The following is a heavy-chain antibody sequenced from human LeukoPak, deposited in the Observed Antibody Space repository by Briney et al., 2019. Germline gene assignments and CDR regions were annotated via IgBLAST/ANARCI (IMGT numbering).Heavy chain of an antibody. V-gene: IGHV3-23*01. Sequence: GGSLRLSCAASGFTFNNYAMSWVRQAPGKGLEWVSAILGSGRSAYYADSVKGRFTISRDNAKNSLYLQMNSLRAEDTAVYYCARDHGYSYGYSFDYWGQGTLVTVSS. CDR1: GFTFNNYA. D-gene: IGHD5-18*01. J-gene: IGHJ4*02. CDR3: ARDHGYSYGYSFDY. CDR2: ILGSGRSA.